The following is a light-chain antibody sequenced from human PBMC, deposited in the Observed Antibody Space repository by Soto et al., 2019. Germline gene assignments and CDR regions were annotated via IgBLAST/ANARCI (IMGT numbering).Light chain of an antibody. CDR2: GNS. V-gene: IGLV1-40*01. CDR3: PSYDGRRSGSV. J-gene: IGLJ2*01. CDR1: SSNIGAGYD. Sequence: QSVLTQPPSVSGAPGQRVTISCTGSSSNIGAGYDVHWYQQLPGTAPKLLIYGNSNRPSGVPDRFSGSKSGTSASLAITGREAEDEADYYCPSYDGRRSGSVFGGGTKVTVL.